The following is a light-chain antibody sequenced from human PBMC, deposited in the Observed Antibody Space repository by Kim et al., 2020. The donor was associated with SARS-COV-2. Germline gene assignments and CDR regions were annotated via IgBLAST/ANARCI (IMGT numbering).Light chain of an antibody. V-gene: IGLV3-19*01. CDR2: GKN. CDR3: NSRDSNDNVV. J-gene: IGLJ2*01. CDR1: SLRSYY. Sequence: VASGQTVMITCQGDSLRSYYATWYQQKPGQAPILVIYGKNNRPSGIPDRFSGSSSGNTASLTITGTQAGDEADYYCNSRDSNDNVVFGGGTQLTVL.